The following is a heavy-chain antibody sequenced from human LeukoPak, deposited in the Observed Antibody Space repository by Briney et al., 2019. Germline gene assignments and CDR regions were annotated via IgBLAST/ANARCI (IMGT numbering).Heavy chain of an antibody. D-gene: IGHD5-18*01. CDR3: ARGAGYSYGHNDY. Sequence: PSETLSLTCTVSGGSISSSSYSWGWIRQPPGRGLEWIASVYYTGSTYYNPSLKSRVTISVDTSKNRFSLELTSVTAADTAVYYCARGAGYSYGHNDYWGQGTLLTVSS. CDR1: GGSISSSSYS. V-gene: IGHV4-39*01. J-gene: IGHJ4*02. CDR2: VYYTGST.